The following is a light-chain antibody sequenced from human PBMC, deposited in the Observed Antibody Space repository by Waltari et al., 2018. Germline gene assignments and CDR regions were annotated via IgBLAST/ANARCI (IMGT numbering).Light chain of an antibody. J-gene: IGLJ3*02. Sequence: QSPLTQPASVSGSPGKSLTISCPGTRSEVGDYSSSPWFPQHPGKVPKLFIFDASDRPSGVSNRFSGSKSGNTASLTISGLQAEDESHYYCCSFTSRSTWVFGGGTKLTVL. V-gene: IGLV2-14*03. CDR2: DAS. CDR3: CSFTSRSTWV. CDR1: RSEVGDYSS.